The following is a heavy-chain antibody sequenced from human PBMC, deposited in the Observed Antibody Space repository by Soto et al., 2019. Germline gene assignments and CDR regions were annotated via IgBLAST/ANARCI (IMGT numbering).Heavy chain of an antibody. V-gene: IGHV4-30-2*06. D-gene: IGHD2-15*01. CDR1: GGSISSGGYS. Sequence: SETLSLTCAVSGGSISSGGYSWTWIRQSPGKGLEWIGYMYHSGSTYYIPFLKSRVTISGDRPKNQFSLKLSSVTAADTAVYYSATFRQSCTYFYPSCQGTLVTVSS. CDR2: MYHSGST. J-gene: IGHJ5*02. CDR3: ATFRQSCTYFYP.